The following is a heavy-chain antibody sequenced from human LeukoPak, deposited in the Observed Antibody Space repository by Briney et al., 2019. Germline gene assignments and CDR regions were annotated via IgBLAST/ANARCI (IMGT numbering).Heavy chain of an antibody. CDR1: GYTFTGYG. Sequence: ASVKVSCKASGYTFTGYGISWVRQAPGQGLEWMGWISAYNGNTNYAQKLQGRVTMTTDTSTSTAYMELRSLRSDDTAVYYCARGGYCSSTSCYPYFDYWGQGTLVTVSS. J-gene: IGHJ4*02. CDR2: ISAYNGNT. CDR3: ARGGYCSSTSCYPYFDY. V-gene: IGHV1-18*04. D-gene: IGHD2-2*01.